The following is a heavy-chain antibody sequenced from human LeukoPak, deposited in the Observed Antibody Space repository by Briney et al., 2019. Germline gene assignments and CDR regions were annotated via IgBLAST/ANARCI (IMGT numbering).Heavy chain of an antibody. Sequence: SGGSLRLSCAASGLTFSTYWMHWVRQAPGKGLVWVSRINSDGSSTAYADSVKGRFTISRDNAKNMLYLQMNSLRAEDTAVYYCATLAYYDSSNDVFDIWGQGTMVTVSS. CDR2: INSDGSST. V-gene: IGHV3-74*01. D-gene: IGHD3-22*01. CDR3: ATLAYYDSSNDVFDI. J-gene: IGHJ3*02. CDR1: GLTFSTYW.